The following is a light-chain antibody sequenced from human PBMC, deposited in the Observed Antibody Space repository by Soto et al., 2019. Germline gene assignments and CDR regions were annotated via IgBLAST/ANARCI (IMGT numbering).Light chain of an antibody. CDR3: QQYRTLWT. CDR1: QIFNSKY. CDR2: GAS. J-gene: IGKJ1*01. Sequence: EIVLTQSPGTLSLSPGERATLSCRASQIFNSKYLAWYQQKPGQAPRLLIYGASSRASGIPDRFSGSAYGTDFTLTINRLEPDDSAVYYCQQYRTLWTFGQGTRVEIK. V-gene: IGKV3-20*01.